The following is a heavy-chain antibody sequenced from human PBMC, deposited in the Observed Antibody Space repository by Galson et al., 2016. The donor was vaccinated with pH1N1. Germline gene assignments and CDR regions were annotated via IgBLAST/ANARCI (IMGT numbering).Heavy chain of an antibody. CDR2: ISNDGSTT. D-gene: IGHD6-13*01. J-gene: IGHJ4*02. V-gene: IGHV3-74*01. Sequence: SLRLSCAASGFTFSSFWMHWVRQVPGKGLVWVSRISNDGSTTYYADAVKGRFIISRDNAKNTLYLQMNSLTVDDTAVYYCARDGSDWYNNIDFWGQGTLVTVSS. CDR3: ARDGSDWYNNIDF. CDR1: GFTFSSFW.